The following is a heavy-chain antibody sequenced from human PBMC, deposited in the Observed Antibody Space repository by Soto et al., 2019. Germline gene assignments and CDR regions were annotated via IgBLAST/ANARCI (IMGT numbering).Heavy chain of an antibody. D-gene: IGHD3-16*01. CDR1: GASIGSSGYF. V-gene: IGHV4-39*01. Sequence: ETLSLTCTVSGASIGSSGYFWAWIRQAPGKGLEWFGTISYSGSKYYNPSLRNRITISADSSKTQFSLTLSSVTAADTAVYFCARHQGEGWFDPWGQGTLVTVSS. J-gene: IGHJ5*02. CDR3: ARHQGEGWFDP. CDR2: ISYSGSK.